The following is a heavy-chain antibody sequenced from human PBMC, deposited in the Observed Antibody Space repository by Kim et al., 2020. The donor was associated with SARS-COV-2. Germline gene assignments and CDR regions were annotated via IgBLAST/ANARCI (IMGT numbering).Heavy chain of an antibody. Sequence: PSLKSRVTISVDTAKNRFSLKLSSVTAADTDVYYCAIVPSGWYGGWFDPWGQGTLVTVSS. V-gene: IGHV4-31*02. D-gene: IGHD6-19*01. J-gene: IGHJ5*02. CDR3: AIVPSGWYGGWFDP.